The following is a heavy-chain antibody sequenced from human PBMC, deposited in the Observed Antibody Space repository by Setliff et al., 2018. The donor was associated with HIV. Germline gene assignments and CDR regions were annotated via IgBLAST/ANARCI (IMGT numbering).Heavy chain of an antibody. CDR1: GGSIDNNKYY. CDR2: IYHTGRT. D-gene: IGHD2-21*01. V-gene: IGHV4-39*01. CDR3: AKGCGGAGFCYYADY. J-gene: IGHJ4*02. Sequence: SETLSLPCSVSGGSIDNNKYYWAWIRQPPGKGLEWTGSIYHTGRTYYNRSLESRLTISIDTSKNQFSLKLTSVTAADTAVYYCAKGCGGAGFCYYADYWGQGTVVTVSS.